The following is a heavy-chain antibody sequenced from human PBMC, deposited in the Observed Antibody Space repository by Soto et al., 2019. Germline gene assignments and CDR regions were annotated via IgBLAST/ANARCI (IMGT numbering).Heavy chain of an antibody. Sequence: PSETLSLTCTVSCGSISSGDYYWSWIRQPPGKGLEWIGYIYYSGSTYYNPSLKSRVTISVDTSKNQFSLKLSSVTAADTAVYYCARDPYYDILTGPRGGMDVWGQGTTVTVSS. CDR1: CGSISSGDYY. CDR3: ARDPYYDILTGPRGGMDV. J-gene: IGHJ6*02. V-gene: IGHV4-30-4*01. CDR2: IYYSGST. D-gene: IGHD3-9*01.